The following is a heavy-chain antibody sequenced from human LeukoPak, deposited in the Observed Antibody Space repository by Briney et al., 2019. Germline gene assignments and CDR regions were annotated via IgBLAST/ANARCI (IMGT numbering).Heavy chain of an antibody. D-gene: IGHD3-3*01. CDR2: IRSKTKSGET. V-gene: IGHV3-73*01. Sequence: GGPLKFSCYVSGFTFSDSVIHWFRNAAGKGLDWVGRIRSKTKSGETAYAASVKGRFTISRDDSKDTAYLQMNSLKPEDTAVYYCTSPAHDFDIWSGYYSLWGHGTQVTVSS. J-gene: IGHJ4*01. CDR1: GFTFSDSV. CDR3: TSPAHDFDIWSGYYSL.